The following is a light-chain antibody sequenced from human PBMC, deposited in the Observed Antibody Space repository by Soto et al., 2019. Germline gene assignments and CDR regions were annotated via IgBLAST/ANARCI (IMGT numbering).Light chain of an antibody. CDR1: QSVRTN. J-gene: IGKJ1*01. CDR3: QQYGSSGT. Sequence: EVMMTQFPDTVSVTPGGTVTLSCGASQSVRTNLAWYQQRPGQAPRLLIHYSSTRASDIPARFSGSGSGADFTLTISRLEPEDFAVYYCQQYGSSGTFGQGTKVDIK. CDR2: YSS. V-gene: IGKV3D-20*01.